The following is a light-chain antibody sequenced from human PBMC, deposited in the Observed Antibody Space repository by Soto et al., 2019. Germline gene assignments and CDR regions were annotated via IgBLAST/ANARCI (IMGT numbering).Light chain of an antibody. Sequence: QSALTQPASVSGSPGQSITISCTGTSSDVGGYTYVSWYQQHPGKAPKLIISEVSNRPSGVSHRFSGSKSGNTASLTISGLPAADEADYYCSSYTSSSTLVFGGGTKLTVL. J-gene: IGLJ3*02. V-gene: IGLV2-14*01. CDR3: SSYTSSSTLV. CDR2: EVS. CDR1: SSDVGGYTY.